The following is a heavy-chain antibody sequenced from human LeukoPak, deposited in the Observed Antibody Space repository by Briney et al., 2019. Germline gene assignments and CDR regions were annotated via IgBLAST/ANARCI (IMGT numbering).Heavy chain of an antibody. Sequence: PSETLSLTCAVYGGSFSGYYWSWIRQPAGKGLEWIGRIYTSGSTNYNPSLKSRVTMSVDTSKNQFSLKLSSVTAADTAVYYCARGIYDFWSGYGDAFDIWGQGTMVTVSS. J-gene: IGHJ3*02. CDR3: ARGIYDFWSGYGDAFDI. CDR2: IYTSGST. D-gene: IGHD3-3*01. CDR1: GGSFSGYY. V-gene: IGHV4-59*10.